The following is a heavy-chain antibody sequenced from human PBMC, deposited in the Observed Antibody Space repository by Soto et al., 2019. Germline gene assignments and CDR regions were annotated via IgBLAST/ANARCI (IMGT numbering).Heavy chain of an antibody. V-gene: IGHV3-30*18. Sequence: PGGSLRLSCAASGFTFSSYGMHWVRQAPGKGLAWVAIISNAGSNKYYADSVKGRFTISRDISKNTLYLQMNSLRAEDTAVYYFAKDKWKHNSSGSICYVDYWGQGTLVTVSS. CDR3: AKDKWKHNSSGSICYVDY. J-gene: IGHJ4*02. D-gene: IGHD3-22*01. CDR2: ISNAGSNK. CDR1: GFTFSSYG.